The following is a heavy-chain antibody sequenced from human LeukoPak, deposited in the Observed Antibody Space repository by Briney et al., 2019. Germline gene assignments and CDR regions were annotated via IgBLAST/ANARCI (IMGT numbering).Heavy chain of an antibody. D-gene: IGHD3-22*01. CDR1: DGSFSSYY. CDR3: ARGNYYDSRTYYRAFDI. J-gene: IGHJ3*02. V-gene: IGHV4-59*01. Sequence: SETLSLTCTVSDGSFSSYYWSWIRQPPGKGLEWIGYIYYSGSSNYNPSLKSRVTISVDTSKNHFPLKLSSVTAADTAVYYCARGNYYDSRTYYRAFDIWGQGTMVTVSS. CDR2: IYYSGSS.